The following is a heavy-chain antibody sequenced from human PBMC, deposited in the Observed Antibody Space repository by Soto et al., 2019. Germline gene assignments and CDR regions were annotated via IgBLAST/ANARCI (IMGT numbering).Heavy chain of an antibody. CDR3: ASLQVPGNFGD. CDR1: GGSFSGYY. D-gene: IGHD6-13*01. V-gene: IGHV4-34*12. Sequence: PSETLSLTCPVYGGSFSGYYWCWIRQPPGKGLEWIAHVVYTGATYYSPPFRSRVTLSVDTSKNQFSLKRTSVSAADTAMYYCASLQVPGNFGDWGYGTLVTVSS. J-gene: IGHJ4*01. CDR2: VVYTGAT.